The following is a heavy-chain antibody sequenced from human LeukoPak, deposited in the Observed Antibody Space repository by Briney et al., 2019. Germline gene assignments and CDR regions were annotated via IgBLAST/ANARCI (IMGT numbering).Heavy chain of an antibody. D-gene: IGHD2-21*02. CDR3: ARPYCDGDCWGPLGAFDI. Sequence: GESLKISCKGSGYSFTSYWIGWVRQMPGKGLEWMGIIYPGDSDTRYSPSFQGQVTISADKSISTAYLQWSSLKASDTAMYYCARPYCDGDCWGPLGAFDIWGQGTMVTVSS. CDR2: IYPGDSDT. V-gene: IGHV5-51*01. J-gene: IGHJ3*02. CDR1: GYSFTSYW.